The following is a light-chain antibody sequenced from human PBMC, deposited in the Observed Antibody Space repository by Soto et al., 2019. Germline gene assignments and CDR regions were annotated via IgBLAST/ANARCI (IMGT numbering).Light chain of an antibody. CDR1: SSNIGSDF. CDR2: HNY. J-gene: IGLJ1*01. V-gene: IGLV1-47*01. CDR3: SARDDSLSAYV. Sequence: QSALTQPPSASGTPGQRVTISCSGSSSNIGSDFVYWYQQLPGTAPKLLIYHNYQRPSGVPDRFSGSKSGTSGSLAISDLRSEDEADYYCSARDDSLSAYVFGAGTKLTVL.